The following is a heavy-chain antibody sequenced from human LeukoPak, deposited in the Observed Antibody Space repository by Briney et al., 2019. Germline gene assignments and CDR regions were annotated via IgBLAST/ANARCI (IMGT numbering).Heavy chain of an antibody. Sequence: SETLSLTCIVSGGSISSGDHYWSWIRQPPGKGLEWIGYIYYSGSTYSNPSLNSRVTMSVDTSKNQFSLKLSSVTATDTAIYCGAQTNYSNYEPFDFWGQGTLVTVSS. CDR1: GGSISSGDHY. CDR2: IYYSGST. V-gene: IGHV4-30-4*01. D-gene: IGHD4-11*01. CDR3: AQTNYSNYEPFDF. J-gene: IGHJ4*02.